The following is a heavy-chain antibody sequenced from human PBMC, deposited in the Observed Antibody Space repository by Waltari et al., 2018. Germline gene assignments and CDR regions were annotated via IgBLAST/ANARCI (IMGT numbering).Heavy chain of an antibody. CDR3: AKDASDSSSWYFDY. CDR1: GFTFSTYA. J-gene: IGHJ4*02. Sequence: EVQLLESGRGLVQPGGSLRLSCAASGFTFSTYAMSWFRQAPGKGLEWVSAISGSGGSTYYADSVQGRFTISRDNSKNTLYLQMNSLRAEDTAVYYCAKDASDSSSWYFDYWGQGTLVTVSS. CDR2: ISGSGGST. D-gene: IGHD6-13*01. V-gene: IGHV3-23*01.